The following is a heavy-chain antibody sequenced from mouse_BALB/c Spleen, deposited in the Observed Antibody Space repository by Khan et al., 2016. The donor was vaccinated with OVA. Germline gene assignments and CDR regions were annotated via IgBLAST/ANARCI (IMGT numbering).Heavy chain of an antibody. CDR3: AREEALYHFDY. J-gene: IGHJ2*01. V-gene: IGHV1S132*01. D-gene: IGHD3-2*02. Sequence: QVQLQQPGAELVRPGASVKLSCKTSGYIFTSYWIHWVKQRSGQGLEWIARIYPGTDNSYYNEKFKDKATLTADKSSSTAYMQLSSLKSEDSDVYVCAREEALYHFDYWGQGTTLTVSS. CDR2: IYPGTDNS. CDR1: GYIFTSYW.